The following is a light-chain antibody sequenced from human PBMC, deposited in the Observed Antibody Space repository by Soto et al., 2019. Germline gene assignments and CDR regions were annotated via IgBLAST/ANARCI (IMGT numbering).Light chain of an antibody. CDR1: HSIGTY. J-gene: IGKJ1*01. Sequence: DIQMTQSPSSLSASVGDRVTITCRASHSIGTYLSWYQHRPGKAPKLLIYSASTLQSGVPPRFSGSGSGTDFTLTISSLQPEDFATYYCQQYNSYSPWTFGQGTKVEIK. CDR3: QQYNSYSPWT. V-gene: IGKV1-39*01. CDR2: SAS.